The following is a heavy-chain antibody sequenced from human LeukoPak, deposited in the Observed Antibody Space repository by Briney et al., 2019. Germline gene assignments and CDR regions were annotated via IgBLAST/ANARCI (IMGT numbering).Heavy chain of an antibody. CDR3: AREALKELRLAFDY. Sequence: GGSLRLSCAASGFTVSSNYMSWVRQAPGKGLEWVSVIYSGGSTYYADSVKGRFTISRDNSKNTLYLQMNSLRAEDTAVYYCAREALKELRLAFDYWGQGTLVTVSS. J-gene: IGHJ4*02. CDR2: IYSGGST. CDR1: GFTVSSNY. D-gene: IGHD1-26*01. V-gene: IGHV3-53*01.